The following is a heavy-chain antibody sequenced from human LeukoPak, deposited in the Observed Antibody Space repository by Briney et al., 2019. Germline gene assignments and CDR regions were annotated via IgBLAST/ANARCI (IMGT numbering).Heavy chain of an antibody. V-gene: IGHV1-8*02. CDR3: ARVGMPVDY. J-gene: IGHJ4*02. D-gene: IGHD2-2*01. CDR1: GGTFSNYA. Sequence: ASVKVSCKASGGTFSNYAINWVRQATGQGLEWMGWMNPNSGNTGYAQKFQGRVTMTRNTSISTAYMELSSLRSEDTAVYYCARVGMPVDYWGQGTLVTVSS. CDR2: MNPNSGNT.